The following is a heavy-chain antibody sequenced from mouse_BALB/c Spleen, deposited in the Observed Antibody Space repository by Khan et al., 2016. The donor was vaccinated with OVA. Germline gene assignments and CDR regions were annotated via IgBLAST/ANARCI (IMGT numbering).Heavy chain of an antibody. J-gene: IGHJ3*01. CDR2: INPNNGGT. Sequence: QLEESGAELVKPGASVRLSCKASGYTFTSYYLYWVKQRPGQGLEWIGDINPNNGGTNFNEKFRTKATLTVDKSSNTAYMELSRLTSEDSAVYYCTRSGYGTFAYWGQGTLVTVSA. D-gene: IGHD1-1*02. CDR3: TRSGYGTFAY. CDR1: GYTFTSYY. V-gene: IGHV1S81*02.